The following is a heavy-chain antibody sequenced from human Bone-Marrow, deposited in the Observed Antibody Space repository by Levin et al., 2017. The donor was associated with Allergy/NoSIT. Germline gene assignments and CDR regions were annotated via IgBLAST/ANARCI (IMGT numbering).Heavy chain of an antibody. CDR1: GFSFGSFA. D-gene: IGHD3-16*01. V-gene: IGHV3-30*04. Sequence: PGGSLRLSCVASGFSFGSFAMYWVRQTPGKGLEWLSSISFDGKNIYYGDSVRGRFTISRDNVKNTLYLQLNSLRSDDTGLYYCARDRPGGTRSDMDVWGQGTSVIVSS. CDR2: ISFDGKNI. CDR3: ARDRPGGTRSDMDV. J-gene: IGHJ6*02.